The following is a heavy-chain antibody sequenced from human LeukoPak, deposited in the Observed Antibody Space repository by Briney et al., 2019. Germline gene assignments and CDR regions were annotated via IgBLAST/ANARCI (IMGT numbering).Heavy chain of an antibody. CDR1: GYTFTSYA. CDR3: ARGKFTDRGVITKGLFGY. Sequence: ASVKVSCNASGYTFTSYAMNWVRQAPGQGLEWMGWINTNTGNPTYAQGLTGRFVFSLDTSVSTAYLQISSLKAEDTAVYYCARGKFTDRGVITKGLFGYWGQGTLVTVSS. CDR2: INTNTGNP. J-gene: IGHJ4*02. V-gene: IGHV7-4-1*02. D-gene: IGHD3-10*01.